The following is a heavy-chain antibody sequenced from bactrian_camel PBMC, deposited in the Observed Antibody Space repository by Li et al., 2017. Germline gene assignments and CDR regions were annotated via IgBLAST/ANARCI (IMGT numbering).Heavy chain of an antibody. CDR3: AVDRPIRLVAPIVTFRKIQNCGDTDDLY. CDR1: GFPIDRSC. CDR2: IYRPAGNT. J-gene: IGHJ4*01. D-gene: IGHD7*01. V-gene: IGHV3S1*01. Sequence: HVQLVESGGGSVQAGGSLRLACAVSGFPIDRSCVAWFRQSAGKEREWIASIYRPAGNTFAADSVKGRFAISRHNGENAVRLRMSDLSPRDTAVYFCAVDRPIRLVAPIVTFRKIQNCGDTDDLYWGQGTQVTVS.